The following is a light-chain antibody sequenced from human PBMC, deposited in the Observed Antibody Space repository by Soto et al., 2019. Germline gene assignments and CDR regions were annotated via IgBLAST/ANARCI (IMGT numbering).Light chain of an antibody. CDR1: QSLRSN. Sequence: EIVLTQSPVTLSVSPGGRATLSCTASQSLRSNFLAWYQQKPGQAPRLLIYGASSRATGIPDRFSGSGSGTEFTLNISSLQSEDFAVYYCQQHNNWPPITFGQGTRLEIK. CDR2: GAS. V-gene: IGKV3D-15*01. J-gene: IGKJ5*01. CDR3: QQHNNWPPIT.